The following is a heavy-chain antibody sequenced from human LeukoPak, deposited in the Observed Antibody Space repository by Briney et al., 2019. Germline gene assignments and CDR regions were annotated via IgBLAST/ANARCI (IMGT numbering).Heavy chain of an antibody. CDR1: GLPIGDFA. Sequence: PGGSLRLSCVASGLPIGDFAMHWVRQAPGQGLEWVSLISGDGVSTFFADSVKGRFTISRDNSKNTLYLQMNSLRAEDTAVYYCAKEHPGIFDYWGQGTLVTVSS. D-gene: IGHD3-3*02. CDR2: ISGDGVST. CDR3: AKEHPGIFDY. J-gene: IGHJ4*02. V-gene: IGHV3-43*02.